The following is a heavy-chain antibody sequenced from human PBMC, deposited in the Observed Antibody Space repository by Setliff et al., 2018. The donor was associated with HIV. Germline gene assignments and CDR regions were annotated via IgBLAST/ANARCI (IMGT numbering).Heavy chain of an antibody. CDR1: GGSISSYY. CDR2: IYYSGST. J-gene: IGHJ6*03. D-gene: IGHD3-10*01. Sequence: ETLSLTCTVSGGSISSYYWSWIRQPPGKGLEWIGYIYYSGSTNYNPSLKSRVTISVDTSKNQFSLKLSSVTAADTAVYYCARQITMVRGVYQPYYYYYMDVWGKGTTVTVS. CDR3: ARQITMVRGVYQPYYYYYMDV. V-gene: IGHV4-59*08.